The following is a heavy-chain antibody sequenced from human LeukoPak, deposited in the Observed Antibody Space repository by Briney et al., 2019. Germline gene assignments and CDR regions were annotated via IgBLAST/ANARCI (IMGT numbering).Heavy chain of an antibody. CDR1: GGTFSSYA. CDR3: ARGRVVTGTTAITHYYYYYMDV. Sequence: SVKVSCKASGGTFSSYAISWVRQAPGQGLEWMGGIIPTFGTANYAQKFQGRVTITTDESTSTAYMELSSLRSEDTAVYYCARGRVVTGTTAITHYYYYYMDVWGKGTTVTVSS. J-gene: IGHJ6*03. D-gene: IGHD1-7*01. V-gene: IGHV1-69*05. CDR2: IIPTFGTA.